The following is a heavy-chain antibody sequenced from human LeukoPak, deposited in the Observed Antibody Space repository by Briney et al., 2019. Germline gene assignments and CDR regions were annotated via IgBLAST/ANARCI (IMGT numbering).Heavy chain of an antibody. CDR2: IKEDGSEK. Sequence: GGSLRLSCTASEFTFSSYWMSWVRQAPGKGLEWVANIKEDGSEKYYVDSVKGRFTISRDNAKNSLYLQMNSLRAEDTAVYYCARFARLDYWAREPWSPSPQ. CDR1: EFTFSSYW. D-gene: IGHD3-16*01. J-gene: IGHJ4*02. CDR3: ARFARLDY. V-gene: IGHV3-7*01.